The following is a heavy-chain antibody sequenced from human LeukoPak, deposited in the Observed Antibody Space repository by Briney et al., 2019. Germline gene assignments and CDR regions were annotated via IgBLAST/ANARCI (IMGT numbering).Heavy chain of an antibody. CDR3: AKDVRVGGGGMDV. Sequence: GGSLRLSCAASGFTFSTYAMNWVRQAPGKGLEGVSLISNSGDKTYYADSVKGRFTISRDNSKNTLSLQMNSLRAEDTAVYYCAKDVRVGGGGMDVWGQGTPVTVSS. D-gene: IGHD1-26*01. CDR2: ISNSGDKT. CDR1: GFTFSTYA. J-gene: IGHJ6*02. V-gene: IGHV3-23*01.